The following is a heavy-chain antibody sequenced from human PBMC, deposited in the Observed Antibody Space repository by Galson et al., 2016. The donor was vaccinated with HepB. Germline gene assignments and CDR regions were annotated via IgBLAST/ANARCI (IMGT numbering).Heavy chain of an antibody. J-gene: IGHJ4*01. CDR3: SRDQELIDSVDY. Sequence: SLRLSCAASGFNFSSYALSWVRQAPGKGLEWVSSVTGSGRTTFYADSVKGRFTVSRDNSKDNLYLQMNNLRADDTAIYYCSRDQELIDSVDYWGQGTLVTVSS. CDR1: GFNFSSYA. V-gene: IGHV3-23*01. CDR2: VTGSGRTT. D-gene: IGHD2/OR15-2a*01.